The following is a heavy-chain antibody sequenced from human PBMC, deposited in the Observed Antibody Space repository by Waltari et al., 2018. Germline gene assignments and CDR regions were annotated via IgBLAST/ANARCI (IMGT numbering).Heavy chain of an antibody. D-gene: IGHD3-3*01. J-gene: IGHJ5*02. CDR2: IYYSGGT. CDR1: GGSISSSSYY. V-gene: IGHV4-39*01. Sequence: QLQLQESGPGLVKPSETLSLTCTVSGGSISSSSYYWGWIRQPPGKGLEWIGSIYYSGGTYYNPSLKSLVTISVDTAKNQFSLKLSSVTAADTAVYYCARHHITSFGVVIIGWFDPWGQGTLVTVSS. CDR3: ARHHITSFGVVIIGWFDP.